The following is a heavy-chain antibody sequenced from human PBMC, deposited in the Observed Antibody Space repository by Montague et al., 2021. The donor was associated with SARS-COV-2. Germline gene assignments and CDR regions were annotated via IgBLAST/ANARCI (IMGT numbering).Heavy chain of an antibody. CDR3: ARAVVGAKTATIES. D-gene: IGHD2-15*01. CDR1: GGSINNYF. Sequence: ETLSLTCSVSGGSINNYFWGWIRQSPGKGLEWVGYMHSTGSTAYNPSXXSRVIISVDTSKTQISLKLSSVSAADTALYYCARAVVGAKTATIESWGQGTLVTVSS. J-gene: IGHJ4*02. V-gene: IGHV4-59*01. CDR2: MHSTGST.